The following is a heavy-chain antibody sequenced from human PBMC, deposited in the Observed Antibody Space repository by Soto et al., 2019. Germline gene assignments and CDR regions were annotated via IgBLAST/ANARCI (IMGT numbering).Heavy chain of an antibody. D-gene: IGHD1-7*01. V-gene: IGHV4-34*01. Sequence: SETLSLTCAVYGGSFSGYYWTWIRQPPGTGLEWIGEINHSGSTNYNPSLKSRVTISVDTSKNQFSLKLTSVTAADTAVYYCAKDLPGELLPTCFDPWGQGTLVTVSS. J-gene: IGHJ5*02. CDR2: INHSGST. CDR1: GGSFSGYY. CDR3: AKDLPGELLPTCFDP.